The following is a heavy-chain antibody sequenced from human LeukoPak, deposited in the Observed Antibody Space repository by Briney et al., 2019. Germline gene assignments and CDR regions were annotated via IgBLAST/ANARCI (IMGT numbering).Heavy chain of an antibody. CDR2: IYDSGST. J-gene: IGHJ6*02. V-gene: IGHV4-59*01. D-gene: IGHD1-26*01. CDR1: GGSISSYY. Sequence: SETLSLTCTVSGGSISSYYWSWIRQPPGKRLEWIGYIYDSGSTNRNPSLKSRVTISVDTSKNQLALKLNSVTAADTAVYYCARGGQGDYYYYGMDVWGQGTMVTVSS. CDR3: ARGGQGDYYYYGMDV.